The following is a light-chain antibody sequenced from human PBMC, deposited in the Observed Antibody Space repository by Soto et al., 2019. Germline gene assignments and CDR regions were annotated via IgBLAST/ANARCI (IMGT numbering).Light chain of an antibody. CDR1: QSISNW. CDR2: KAC. J-gene: IGKJ2*01. CDR3: QQYNSLSHT. Sequence: DIQMTQSPSTLSASVGDTVTITCRASQSISNWLAWYQQKPGKAPNVLIYKACNLESGVTSRFSGNRSGSEFTLTISSMHPDEFATYYCQQYNSLSHTFGQGTKLEIK. V-gene: IGKV1-5*03.